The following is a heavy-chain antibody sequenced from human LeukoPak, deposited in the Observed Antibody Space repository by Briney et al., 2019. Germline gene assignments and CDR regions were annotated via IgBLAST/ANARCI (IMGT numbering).Heavy chain of an antibody. CDR2: ISAYNGDT. CDR1: GYTFTNYG. Sequence: ASVKVSCKASGYTFTNYGISWVRQAPGQGLEWMAWISAYNGDTRYAQKFQGRVILTTETSTTTAYMELRNLRSDDTAVYYCARDACVSCGGDCCHDLWGQGTLVTVSS. V-gene: IGHV1-18*01. J-gene: IGHJ4*02. CDR3: ARDACVSCGGDCCHDL. D-gene: IGHD2-21*02.